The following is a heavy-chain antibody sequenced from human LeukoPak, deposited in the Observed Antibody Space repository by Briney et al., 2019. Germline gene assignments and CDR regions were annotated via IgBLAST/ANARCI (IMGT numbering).Heavy chain of an antibody. J-gene: IGHJ4*02. CDR3: ARDRAGDTIFGVVTFDY. CDR2: INPNSGGT. V-gene: IGHV1-2*02. CDR1: GYTFTGYY. Sequence: ASVKVSCKASGYTFTGYYMHWVRQAPGQGLEWMGWINPNSGGTNYAQKFQGRVTMTRDTSISTAYMELSSLRSEDTAVYYCARDRAGDTIFGVVTFDYWGQGTLVTVSS. D-gene: IGHD3-3*01.